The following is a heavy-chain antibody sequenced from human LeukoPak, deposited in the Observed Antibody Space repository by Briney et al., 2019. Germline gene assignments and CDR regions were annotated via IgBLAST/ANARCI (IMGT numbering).Heavy chain of an antibody. Sequence: SETLSLTCTVSGYSISSGYYWGWIRQPPGKGLEWIGSIYHSGSTHYNPSLKSRVTISVDTSKNQFSLKLSSVTAADTAVYYCARVTNPPILRYSGYDGDYYYMDVWGKGTTVTVSS. V-gene: IGHV4-38-2*02. D-gene: IGHD5-12*01. CDR1: GYSISSGYY. CDR2: IYHSGST. J-gene: IGHJ6*03. CDR3: ARVTNPPILRYSGYDGDYYYMDV.